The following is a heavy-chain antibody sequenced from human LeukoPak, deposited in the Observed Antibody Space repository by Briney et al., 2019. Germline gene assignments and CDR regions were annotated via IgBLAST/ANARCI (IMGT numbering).Heavy chain of an antibody. CDR1: GFTFSNYA. V-gene: IGHV3-30*02. CDR2: IRFNGN. Sequence: GGSLRLSCAASGFTFSNYAIHWVRQAPGKGLEWVASIRFNGNFYADYVKGRFTISRDNSKSTVSLQMDTLRTEDTAVYYCARENWDFDCWGQGTLVTVSS. J-gene: IGHJ4*02. D-gene: IGHD7-27*01. CDR3: ARENWDFDC.